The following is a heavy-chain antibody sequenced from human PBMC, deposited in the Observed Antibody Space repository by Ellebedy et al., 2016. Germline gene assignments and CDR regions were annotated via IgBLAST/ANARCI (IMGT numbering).Heavy chain of an antibody. Sequence: ASVKVSCXVSGYTLTELSMHWVRQAPGHGLEWMGWINPSGGSTSYAQKFQGRVTMTTDTSTSTAYMELRSLRSDDTAVYYCAREPPGLWFGESHFDYWGQGTLVTVSS. J-gene: IGHJ4*02. V-gene: IGHV1-46*01. CDR1: GYTLTELS. CDR3: AREPPGLWFGESHFDY. CDR2: INPSGGST. D-gene: IGHD3-10*01.